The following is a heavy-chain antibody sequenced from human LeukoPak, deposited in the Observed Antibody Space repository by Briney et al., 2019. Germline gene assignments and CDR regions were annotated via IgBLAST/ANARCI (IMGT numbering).Heavy chain of an antibody. D-gene: IGHD3-10*02. CDR3: ASSITMSPGYLVGYFDL. CDR2: INAGNGNT. J-gene: IGHJ2*01. Sequence: ASVKVSCKASGYTFTSYAMHWVRQAPGQRLEWMGWINAGNGNTKYSQKFQGRVTITRDTSASTAYMELSSLRSEDTAVYYCASSITMSPGYLVGYFDLWGRGTLVTVSS. CDR1: GYTFTSYA. V-gene: IGHV1-3*01.